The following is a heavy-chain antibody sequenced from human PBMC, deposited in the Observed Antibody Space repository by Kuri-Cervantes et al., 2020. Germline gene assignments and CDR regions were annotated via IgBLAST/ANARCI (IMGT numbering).Heavy chain of an antibody. J-gene: IGHJ6*03. CDR3: ARGSVGSGWCSTRGRCYMDV. V-gene: IGHV4-59*12. D-gene: IGHD6-19*01. CDR1: GGSISSYY. CDR2: IYYSGST. Sequence: GSLRLSCTVSGGSISSYYWSWIRQPPGKGLEWIGYIYYSGSTNYNPSLKSRVTISVDTSKNQLSLKLGSVTAADTAVYHCARGSVGSGWCSTRGRCYMDVWGKGTTVTVSS.